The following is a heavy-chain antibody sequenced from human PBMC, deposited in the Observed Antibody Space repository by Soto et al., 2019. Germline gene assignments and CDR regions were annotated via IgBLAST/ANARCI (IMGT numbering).Heavy chain of an antibody. CDR2: IYHSGST. V-gene: IGHV4-30-2*01. J-gene: IGHJ4*02. Sequence: PSETLSLTCAVSGGSISSGGYSWSWIRQPPGKGLEWIGYIYHSGSTYYNPSLKSRVTISVDRSKNQFSLKLSSVTAADTAVYYYARVPDYWGQATLVTVSS. CDR1: GGSISSGGYS. CDR3: ARVPDY.